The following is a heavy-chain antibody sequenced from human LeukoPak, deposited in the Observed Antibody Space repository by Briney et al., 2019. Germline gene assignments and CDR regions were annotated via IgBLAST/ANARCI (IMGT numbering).Heavy chain of an antibody. CDR3: AKGGAAADKYWYCDL. D-gene: IGHD6-13*01. V-gene: IGHV3-9*01. Sequence: GRSLRLSCAASGFTFDDYGMHWVRQAPGQGLEWVSGFSCNRGTIDYADSLKGRFTISRDTAKNSLYLQMNSLRPEDSALYYCAKGGAAADKYWYCDLWGRGTLVSVSS. J-gene: IGHJ2*01. CDR1: GFTFDDYG. CDR2: FSCNRGTI.